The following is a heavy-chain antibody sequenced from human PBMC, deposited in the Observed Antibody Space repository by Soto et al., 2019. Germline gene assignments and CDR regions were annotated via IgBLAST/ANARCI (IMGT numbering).Heavy chain of an antibody. CDR2: IYYSGST. J-gene: IGHJ6*02. CDR3: ARANFGIAAAGDPYYYYGMDV. Sequence: PSETLSLTCTVSGGSISSYYWIWIRQPPGKGLEWIGYIYYSGSTNYNPSLKSRVTISVDTSKNQFSLKLSSVTAADTAVYYCARANFGIAAAGDPYYYYGMDVWGQGTTVTVSS. CDR1: GGSISSYY. V-gene: IGHV4-59*01. D-gene: IGHD6-13*01.